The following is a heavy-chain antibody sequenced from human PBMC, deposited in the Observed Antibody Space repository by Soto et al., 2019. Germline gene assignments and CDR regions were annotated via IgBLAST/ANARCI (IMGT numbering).Heavy chain of an antibody. CDR3: ARYRNHSQWCWVAD. V-gene: IGHV3-23*01. CDR2: ISGSGAGT. J-gene: IGHJ6*02. CDR1: GFTFSSYA. D-gene: IGHD2-15*01. Sequence: GGSLRLSCEASGFTFSSYAMAWVRQAPGKGLEWVSSISGSGAGTTYADSVRGRFTISRDNSKNTLYLQLSSLRDEDTAIYHCARYRNHSQWCWVADWGQATTVTVCS.